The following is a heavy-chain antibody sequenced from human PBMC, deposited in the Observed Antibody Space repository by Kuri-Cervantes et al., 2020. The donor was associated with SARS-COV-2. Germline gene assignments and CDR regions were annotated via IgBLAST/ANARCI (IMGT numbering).Heavy chain of an antibody. CDR3: ARWSGSVYFDY. CDR2: INHTGSA. CDR1: GGSFSDYY. D-gene: IGHD3-3*01. J-gene: IGHJ4*02. Sequence: GSLRLSCGVYGGSFSDYYWTWIRQPPMKGLEWIGEINHTGSATYNPSLKSRVTISVDTSKNLFSLKLSSVTAADTAVYYCARWSGSVYFDYWGQGTLVTVSS. V-gene: IGHV4-34*01.